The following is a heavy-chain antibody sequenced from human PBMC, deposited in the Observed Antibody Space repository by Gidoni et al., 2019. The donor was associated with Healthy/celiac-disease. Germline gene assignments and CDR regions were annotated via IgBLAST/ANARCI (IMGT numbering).Heavy chain of an antibody. D-gene: IGHD3-22*01. Sequence: DVQLVQSGAEVKQPGASLRISCKGSGYGFTSYWISWVRQMPGKGLEWMGRIDPSDSYTNYSPSFQGHVTISADKAISTAYLQWSSLKAADTAMYYCARHGYYDSSGNDAFDIWGQGTMVTVSS. V-gene: IGHV5-10-1*01. J-gene: IGHJ3*02. CDR2: IDPSDSYT. CDR3: ARHGYYDSSGNDAFDI. CDR1: GYGFTSYW.